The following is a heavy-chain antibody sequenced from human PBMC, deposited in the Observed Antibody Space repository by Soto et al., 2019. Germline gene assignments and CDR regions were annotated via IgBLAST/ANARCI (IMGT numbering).Heavy chain of an antibody. V-gene: IGHV1-69*12. J-gene: IGHJ4*02. Sequence: QVQLVQSGAEVRQPASSVKVSCKTSGGTFSSYAISWVRQSPGQGLEWMGGIVPIVDTSTYAQKFQGRVTITEDALTSTVYMGLGSLRSDDTAVYYCVRVVAIPGYPDNWGQGTLVTV. D-gene: IGHD5-12*01. CDR3: VRVVAIPGYPDN. CDR1: GGTFSSYA. CDR2: IVPIVDTS.